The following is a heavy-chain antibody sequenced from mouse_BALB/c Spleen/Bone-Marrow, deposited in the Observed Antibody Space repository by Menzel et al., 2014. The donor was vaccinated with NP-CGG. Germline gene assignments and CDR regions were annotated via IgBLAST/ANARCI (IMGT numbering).Heavy chain of an antibody. CDR1: GYAFTNYW. J-gene: IGHJ4*01. V-gene: IGHV1-54*01. Sequence: QVQLQQPGAELVRPGTSVKVSCKASGYAFTNYWIEWIKQRPGQGLEWIGVINPGSGGINCNEKFKGKATLTADKSSSTAYMQLSSLTSDDSAVYFYARELVRGMDYWGQGTSVTVSS. CDR3: ARELVRGMDY. D-gene: IGHD1-1*01. CDR2: INPGSGGI.